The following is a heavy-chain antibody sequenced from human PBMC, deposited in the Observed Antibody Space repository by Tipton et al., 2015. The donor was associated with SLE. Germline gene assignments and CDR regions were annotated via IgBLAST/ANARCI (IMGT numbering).Heavy chain of an antibody. CDR2: ISFDGSNK. Sequence: SLRLSCAASGFTLSYYTVHWVRQAPGRGLEWVAVISFDGSNKFYGDSVKGRFTISRDNSKNTLYLQMNSLRAEDTAVYYCARVWSAWRNAFDIWGQGTMVTVSS. D-gene: IGHD3-3*01. CDR3: ARVWSAWRNAFDI. CDR1: GFTLSYYT. J-gene: IGHJ3*02. V-gene: IGHV3-30*04.